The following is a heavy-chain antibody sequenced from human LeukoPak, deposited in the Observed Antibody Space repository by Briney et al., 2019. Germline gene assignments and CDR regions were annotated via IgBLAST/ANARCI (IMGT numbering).Heavy chain of an antibody. J-gene: IGHJ4*02. CDR1: GYTFTSYG. V-gene: IGHV1-18*01. CDR2: ISAYNGNT. Sequence: ASVKVSCKASGYTFTSYGISWVRQAPGQGLEWMGWISAYNGNTNYAQKLQGRVTMTTDTSTSTACMELRSLRSDDTAVYYCARETYNWTPFDYWGQGTLVTVSS. D-gene: IGHD1-20*01. CDR3: ARETYNWTPFDY.